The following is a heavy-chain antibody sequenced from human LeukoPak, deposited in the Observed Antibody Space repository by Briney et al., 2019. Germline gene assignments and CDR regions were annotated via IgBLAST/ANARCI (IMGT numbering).Heavy chain of an antibody. D-gene: IGHD3-3*01. J-gene: IGHJ4*02. CDR3: TTIVGY. Sequence: TGGSLRLSCAASGFTFSNYWMSWVRQAPGKGLQWVANIKQDGSEKYYVDSVKGRFAISRDNAKKSLYLQMNSLRAEDTAVYYCTTIVGYWGQGTLVTVSS. CDR2: IKQDGSEK. V-gene: IGHV3-7*01. CDR1: GFTFSNYW.